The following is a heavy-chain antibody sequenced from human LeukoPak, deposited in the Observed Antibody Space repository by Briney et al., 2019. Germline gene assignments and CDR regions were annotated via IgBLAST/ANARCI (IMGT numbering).Heavy chain of an antibody. V-gene: IGHV1-18*01. CDR3: ARDHLLFRQPPNWFDP. Sequence: GASVKVSCKASGYTFTSYGISWVRQAPGQGLEWMGWITAYNDNTYYAQKLQGRVTMTTDTSTSTAYMELRSLRSDDTAVYYCARDHLLFRQPPNWFDPWGQGTLVTVSS. CDR2: ITAYNDNT. D-gene: IGHD1-14*01. CDR1: GYTFTSYG. J-gene: IGHJ5*02.